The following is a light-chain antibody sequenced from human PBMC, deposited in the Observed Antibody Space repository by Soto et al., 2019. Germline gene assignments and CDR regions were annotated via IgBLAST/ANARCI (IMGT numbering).Light chain of an antibody. CDR3: MQALQTPWT. Sequence: DIVMTQSALSLPVTPGEPASISCRSSQSLLHSNGYNYLDWYLQKPGQSPQLLIYLGSNRASGVPDRFSGSGSGTDFTLKISRVEAEDVGVYYCMQALQTPWTLGQGTKVDIK. CDR2: LGS. J-gene: IGKJ1*01. V-gene: IGKV2-28*01. CDR1: QSLLHSNGYNY.